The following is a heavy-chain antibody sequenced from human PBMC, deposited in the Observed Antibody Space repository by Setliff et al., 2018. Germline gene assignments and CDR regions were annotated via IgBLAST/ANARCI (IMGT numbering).Heavy chain of an antibody. D-gene: IGHD1-7*01. CDR3: ARGPAGTYAFDI. CDR2: INPNSGGT. J-gene: IGHJ3*02. V-gene: IGHV1-2*04. CDR1: GFAFSSSG. Sequence: ASVKVSCKASGFAFSSSGISWVRQAPGQGLEWMGWINPNSGGTNYAQKFQGWVTMTRDTSISTAYMELSRLRSDDTAVYYCARGPAGTYAFDIWGQGTMVTVSS.